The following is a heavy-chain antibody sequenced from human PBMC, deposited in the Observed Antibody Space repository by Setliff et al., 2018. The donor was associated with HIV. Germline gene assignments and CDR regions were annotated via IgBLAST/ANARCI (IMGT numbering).Heavy chain of an antibody. Sequence: GESLKISCAASGFTFSNSWMAWVRQAPGKGLEWVAFISFEGGNKYYADSVKGRFSVSRDNSKNTHYLQMNSLKVEDTAVYYCARGDLTFVGVLMPLEMWGPGTMVTVSS. CDR3: ARGDLTFVGVLMPLEM. CDR2: ISFEGGNK. CDR1: GFTFSNSW. V-gene: IGHV3-30*03. J-gene: IGHJ3*02. D-gene: IGHD3-16*01.